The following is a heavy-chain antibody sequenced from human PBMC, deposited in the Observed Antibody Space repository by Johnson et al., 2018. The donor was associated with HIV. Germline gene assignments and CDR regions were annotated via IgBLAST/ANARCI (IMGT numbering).Heavy chain of an antibody. Sequence: MLLVESGGGVVQPGRSLRLSCAASGFTFSNAWMSWVRQAPGKGLEWVGRIKSKTDGGTTDYAAPVHGRFTISRDDSKNTLYLQMNSLRAEDTAVYYCAKSDVVVIPEGAFDIWGQGTMVTVSS. CDR2: IKSKTDGGTT. J-gene: IGHJ3*02. V-gene: IGHV3-15*01. CDR3: AKSDVVVIPEGAFDI. D-gene: IGHD2-21*01. CDR1: GFTFSNAW.